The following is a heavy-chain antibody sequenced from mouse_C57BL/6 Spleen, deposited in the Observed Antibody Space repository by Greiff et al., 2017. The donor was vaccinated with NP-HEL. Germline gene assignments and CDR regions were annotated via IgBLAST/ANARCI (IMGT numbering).Heavy chain of an antibody. CDR2: INPGSGGT. D-gene: IGHD1-1*01. V-gene: IGHV1-54*01. CDR3: ARPITTVVANGNAMDY. J-gene: IGHJ4*01. Sequence: VQLQQSGAELVRPGTSVKVSCKASGYAFTNYLIEWVKQRPGQGLEWIGVINPGSGGTNYNEKFKGKATLTADKSSSTAYMQLSSLTSEDSAVYFCARPITTVVANGNAMDYWGQGTSVTVSS. CDR1: GYAFTNYL.